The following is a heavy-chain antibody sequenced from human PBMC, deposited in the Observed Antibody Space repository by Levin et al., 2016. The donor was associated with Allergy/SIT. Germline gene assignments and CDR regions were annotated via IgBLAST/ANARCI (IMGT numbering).Heavy chain of an antibody. Sequence: WIRQPPGKGLEWVSGISRGGENTYYADSVRGRFTMSRDNSKNTMYLQMNGLRGEDTAMYYCIADYGGLEGLDIWGQGTKVTVSS. J-gene: IGHJ3*02. D-gene: IGHD4-23*01. CDR2: ISRGGENT. V-gene: IGHV3-23*01. CDR3: IADYGGLEGLDI.